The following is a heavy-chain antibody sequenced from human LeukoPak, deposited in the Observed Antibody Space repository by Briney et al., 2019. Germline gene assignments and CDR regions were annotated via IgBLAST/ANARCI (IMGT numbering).Heavy chain of an antibody. Sequence: PGGSLRLSRAASGFTFSSYAMSWVRQAPSKGLDWVSAIIGSSGSTYYAYSVKGRFTISRDNSKNTLYLQMNSLRAEDTAVYYCAKDVPWFDPWGQGTLVTVSS. CDR2: IIGSSGST. J-gene: IGHJ5*02. V-gene: IGHV3-23*01. CDR1: GFTFSSYA. CDR3: AKDVPWFDP.